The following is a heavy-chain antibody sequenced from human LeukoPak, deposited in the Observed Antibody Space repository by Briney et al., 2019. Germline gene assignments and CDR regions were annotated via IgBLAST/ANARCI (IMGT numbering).Heavy chain of an antibody. V-gene: IGHV4-59*01. CDR2: ISHSGST. CDR1: GGSISTYY. J-gene: IGHJ4*02. Sequence: SETLSLTCSVSGGSISTYYWSWIRQPPGKGLEWIGYISHSGSTNYNPSLKSRVTISVDTSKNQFSLKLSSVIAADTAVYYCAGDYGDPDTIDFWGQGTLVTVSS. CDR3: AGDYGDPDTIDF. D-gene: IGHD4-17*01.